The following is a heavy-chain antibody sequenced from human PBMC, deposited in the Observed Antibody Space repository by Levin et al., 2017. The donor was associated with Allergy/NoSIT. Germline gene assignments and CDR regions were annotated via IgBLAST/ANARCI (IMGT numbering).Heavy chain of an antibody. Sequence: GGSLRLSCAASGFTLDEYVMHWVRQVPGKGLEWVSGISRNSDITGYADSVKGRFTISRDNAKNSLYLQMNNLRAEDTALYYCAKSSSGSFINAVDHWGQGTLVTVSS. CDR3: AKSSSGSFINAVDH. J-gene: IGHJ4*02. CDR1: GFTLDEYV. V-gene: IGHV3-9*01. CDR2: ISRNSDIT. D-gene: IGHD3-10*01.